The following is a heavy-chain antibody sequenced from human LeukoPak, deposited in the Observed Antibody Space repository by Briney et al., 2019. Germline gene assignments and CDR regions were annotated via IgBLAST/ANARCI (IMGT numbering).Heavy chain of an antibody. CDR3: ARGSLNCGGDCYSYYFDC. D-gene: IGHD2-21*02. V-gene: IGHV1-18*01. CDR1: GYTFTSYG. J-gene: IGHJ4*02. CDR2: ISAYNGNT. Sequence: ASVKVSCKASGYTFTSYGISWVRQAPGQGLEWMGWISAYNGNTNYAQKFQGRVTITADKSTSTAYMELSSLRSEDTAVYYCARGSLNCGGDCYSYYFDCWGQGTLVTVSS.